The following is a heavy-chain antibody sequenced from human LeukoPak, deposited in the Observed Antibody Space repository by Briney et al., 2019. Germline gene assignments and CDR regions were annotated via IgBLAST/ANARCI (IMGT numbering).Heavy chain of an antibody. J-gene: IGHJ4*02. CDR3: ARGGTVTTLFSDY. Sequence: ASVKVSCKASGYTFTSYYMHWVRQAPGQGLEWMGIINPSGGSTSYAQKLQGRVTMTRDMSTSTVYMELSSLRSEDTAVYYCARGGTVTTLFSDYWGQGTLVTVSP. CDR2: INPSGGST. D-gene: IGHD4-17*01. V-gene: IGHV1-46*01. CDR1: GYTFTSYY.